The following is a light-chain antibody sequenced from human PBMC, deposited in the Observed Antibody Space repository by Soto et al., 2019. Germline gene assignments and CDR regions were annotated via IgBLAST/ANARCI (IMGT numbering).Light chain of an antibody. CDR3: SSYRDSTPVV. CDR1: SSDVGGYNY. V-gene: IGLV2-14*01. CDR2: EVS. Sequence: QSALTQPASVSGSPGQSITISCTGTSSDVGGYNYVSWYQQYPGKAPKLMIYEVSNRPSGVSNRFSGSKSGNTASLTISGLQAEDEADYFCSSYRDSTPVVFGGGTKLTVL. J-gene: IGLJ2*01.